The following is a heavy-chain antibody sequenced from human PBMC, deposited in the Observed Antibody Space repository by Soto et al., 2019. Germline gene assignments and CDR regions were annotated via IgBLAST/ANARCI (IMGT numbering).Heavy chain of an antibody. V-gene: IGHV3-7*05. CDR2: IRKDGSQV. Sequence: DVQLTESGGGLVQPGGSLRLSCGASGFSFGSDWMAWVRQAPGKGLEWVANIRKDGSQVHYADSVRGRFSVSRDNAKDSIDLEMNSLRLEDTAVYYCTRDANYRDNSAYYDVFDIWGQGTMVTVSS. CDR1: GFSFGSDW. CDR3: TRDANYRDNSAYYDVFDI. D-gene: IGHD3-22*01. J-gene: IGHJ3*02.